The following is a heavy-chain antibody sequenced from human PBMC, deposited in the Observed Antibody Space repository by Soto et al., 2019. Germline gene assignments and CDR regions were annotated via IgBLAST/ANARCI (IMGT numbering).Heavy chain of an antibody. D-gene: IGHD6-13*01. CDR2: ISGSGGTT. CDR3: ARGTYNNNWYLLSYDY. Sequence: EVQLLESGGGLVQPGGSLRLSCAASGFTFSSSAMSWVRQASGKGLECVSVISGSGGTTYYADSVKGRFTISRDNSKNTLYLQMRSLRAEDTALYYCARGTYNNNWYLLSYDYWGQGTLVTVSS. J-gene: IGHJ4*02. CDR1: GFTFSSSA. V-gene: IGHV3-23*01.